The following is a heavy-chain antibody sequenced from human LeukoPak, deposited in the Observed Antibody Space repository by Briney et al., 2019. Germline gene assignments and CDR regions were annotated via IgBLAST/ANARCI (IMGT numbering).Heavy chain of an antibody. J-gene: IGHJ6*03. V-gene: IGHV1-2*02. CDR1: GYTFTGYY. D-gene: IGHD3-3*01. CDR2: INPNSGST. Sequence: GASVKVSCKASGYTFTGYYMHWVRQAPGQGLEWMGWINPNSGSTNYAQKFQGRVSMTRDTSISTAYMELSRLRSDDTAVYYCARDGVYYYYYMDVWGKGTTVSISS. CDR3: ARDGVYYYYYMDV.